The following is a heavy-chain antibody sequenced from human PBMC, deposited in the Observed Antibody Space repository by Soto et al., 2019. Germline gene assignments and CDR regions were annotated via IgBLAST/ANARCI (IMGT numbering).Heavy chain of an antibody. Sequence: GGSLRLSCAASGFTFDDYGMSWVRQAPGKGLEWVSGINWNGGSTGYADSVKGRFTISRDNAKNSLYLQMNSLRAEDTALYYCARAILHYYDTPVSGAFDIWGQGTMVTVSS. CDR2: INWNGGST. CDR1: GFTFDDYG. V-gene: IGHV3-20*04. D-gene: IGHD3-22*01. J-gene: IGHJ3*02. CDR3: ARAILHYYDTPVSGAFDI.